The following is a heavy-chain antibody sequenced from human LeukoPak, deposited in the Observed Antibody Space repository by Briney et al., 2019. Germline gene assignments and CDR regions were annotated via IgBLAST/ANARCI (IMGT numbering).Heavy chain of an antibody. CDR1: AFTVSSNY. V-gene: IGHV3-53*01. J-gene: IGHJ4*02. CDR3: ARLAAVAGHFDY. Sequence: GGSLRLSCAASAFTVSSNYMSWVRQAPGKGLERVSVIYSGGSTYYADSVKGRFTISRDNSKNTLYLQMNSLRAEDTAVYYCARLAAVAGHFDYWGQGTLVTVSS. CDR2: IYSGGST. D-gene: IGHD6-19*01.